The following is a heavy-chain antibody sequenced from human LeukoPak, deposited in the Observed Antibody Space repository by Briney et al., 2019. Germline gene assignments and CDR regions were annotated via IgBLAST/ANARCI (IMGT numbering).Heavy chain of an antibody. D-gene: IGHD6-6*01. CDR3: ARDLSRSSSGLLGYYFFSGMGV. V-gene: IGHV1-2*06. CDR1: GYTFGDFY. Sequence: ASVKVSCKASGYTFGDFYLHWVRQAPGQGLEWMGRINPNSGDTSYAQKFQGRVTMTRATSINTAYVELSRLRSDDTAVYFCARDLSRSSSGLLGYYFFSGMGVWGQGTTVTVSS. CDR2: INPNSGDT. J-gene: IGHJ6*02.